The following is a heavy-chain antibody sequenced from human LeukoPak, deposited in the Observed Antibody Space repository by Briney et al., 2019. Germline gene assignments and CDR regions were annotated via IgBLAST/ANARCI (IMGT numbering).Heavy chain of an antibody. CDR1: GGTFSSYA. J-gene: IGHJ5*02. D-gene: IGHD3-10*01. V-gene: IGHV1-69*13. Sequence: ASVKVSCKASGGTFSSYAISWVRQAPGQGLEWMGGIIPIFGTANYAQKFQGRVTITADESTSTAYMELSSLRSEDTAVYYCASHVSVQVTPYNWFDPWGQGTLVTVSS. CDR3: ASHVSVQVTPYNWFDP. CDR2: IIPIFGTA.